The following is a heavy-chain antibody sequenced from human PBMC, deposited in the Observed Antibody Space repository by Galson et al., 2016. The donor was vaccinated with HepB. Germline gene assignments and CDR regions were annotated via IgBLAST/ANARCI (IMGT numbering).Heavy chain of an antibody. CDR2: IFPADSDT. CDR1: GYSFTSYW. V-gene: IGHV5-51*01. Sequence: QSGAEVKKPGESLKISCKGSGYSFTSYWIGWVRQMPGKGLEWMGIIFPADSDTRYSPSFQGQVTMSADKSISTAYLQWSSLKASDTAMYYCFRITMVRGQDAFDFWGQGTMVTASS. D-gene: IGHD3-10*01. CDR3: FRITMVRGQDAFDF. J-gene: IGHJ3*01.